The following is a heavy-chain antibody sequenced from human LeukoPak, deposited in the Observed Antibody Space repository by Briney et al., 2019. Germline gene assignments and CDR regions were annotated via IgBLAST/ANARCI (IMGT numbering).Heavy chain of an antibody. Sequence: GGSLRLSCAASGFTFSSYAMSWVRQAPGKGLEWVSAISGSGGSTYYADSVKGRFTISRDNSKNTLYLQMNSLRAKDTAVYYCANLLLTSSAFDIWGQGTMVTVSS. V-gene: IGHV3-23*01. J-gene: IGHJ3*02. CDR2: ISGSGGST. D-gene: IGHD2-21*01. CDR1: GFTFSSYA. CDR3: ANLLLTSSAFDI.